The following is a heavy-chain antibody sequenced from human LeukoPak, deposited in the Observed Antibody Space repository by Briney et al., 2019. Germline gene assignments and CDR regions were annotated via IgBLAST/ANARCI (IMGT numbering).Heavy chain of an antibody. CDR1: GGSISSSSYY. V-gene: IGHV4-39*07. CDR3: AGGSSWDYYYYGMDV. Sequence: SETLSLTCTVSGGSISSSSYYWGWIRQPPGKGLEWIGSIYYSGSTYYNPSLKSRVTISVDTSKNQFSLKLSSVTAADTAVYYCAGGSSWDYYYYGMDVWGQGTTVTVSS. D-gene: IGHD6-13*01. J-gene: IGHJ6*02. CDR2: IYYSGST.